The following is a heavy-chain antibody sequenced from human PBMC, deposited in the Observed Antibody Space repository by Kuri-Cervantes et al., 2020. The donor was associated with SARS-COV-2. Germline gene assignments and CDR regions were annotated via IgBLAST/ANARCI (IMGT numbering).Heavy chain of an antibody. V-gene: IGHV4-39*07. CDR1: GGSISSSSYY. D-gene: IGHD6-6*01. J-gene: IGHJ6*03. CDR2: IYYSGST. CDR3: ARNVKYRQPYYYMDV. Sequence: GSLRLSCTVSGGSISSSSYYWGWIRQPPGKGLEWIGSIYYSGSTYYNPSLKSRVTISVDTSKNQFSLKLGSVTAADTAVYYCARNVKYRQPYYYMDVWGKGTTVTVSS.